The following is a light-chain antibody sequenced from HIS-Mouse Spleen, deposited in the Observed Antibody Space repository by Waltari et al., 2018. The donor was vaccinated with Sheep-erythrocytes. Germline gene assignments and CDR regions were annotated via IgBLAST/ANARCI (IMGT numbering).Light chain of an antibody. Sequence: DIQMTQSPSSLSASVGDRVTITCQASQDISNYLNWYQQKPGKAPKPLIYDASNLETGVPSRFSGRGSGTDFTFTISSLQPEDIATYYCQQYDNLLTFGGGTKVEIK. CDR1: QDISNY. CDR2: DAS. CDR3: QQYDNLLT. J-gene: IGKJ4*01. V-gene: IGKV1-33*01.